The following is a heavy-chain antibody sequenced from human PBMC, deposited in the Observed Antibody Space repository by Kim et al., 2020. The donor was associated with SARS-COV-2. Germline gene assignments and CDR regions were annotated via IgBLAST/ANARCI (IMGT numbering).Heavy chain of an antibody. CDR2: ISAYNGNT. Sequence: ASVKVSCKASGYTFTSYGISWVRQPPGQGLEWMGWISAYNGNTNYAQKLQGRVTMTTDTSTSTAYMELRSLRSDDTAVYYCASTRITIFGVVIALDYWGQGTLVTVSS. J-gene: IGHJ4*02. CDR3: ASTRITIFGVVIALDY. D-gene: IGHD3-3*01. V-gene: IGHV1-18*01. CDR1: GYTFTSYG.